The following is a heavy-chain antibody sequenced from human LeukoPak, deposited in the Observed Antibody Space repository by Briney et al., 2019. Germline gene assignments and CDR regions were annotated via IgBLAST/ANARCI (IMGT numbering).Heavy chain of an antibody. CDR2: IKSKTDGGTT. CDR3: TTDGWVYYYGMDV. CDR1: GFTFSNAW. J-gene: IGHJ6*02. V-gene: IGHV3-15*01. Sequence: GGSLRLSCASSGFTFSNAWMSWVRQAPGKGLEWVGRIKSKTDGGTTDYAAPVKGRFTISRDDSKNTLYLQMNSLKTEDTAVYYCTTDGWVYYYGMDVWGQGTTVTVSS. D-gene: IGHD2-2*03.